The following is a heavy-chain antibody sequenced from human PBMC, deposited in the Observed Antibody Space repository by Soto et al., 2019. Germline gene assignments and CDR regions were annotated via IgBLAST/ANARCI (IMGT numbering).Heavy chain of an antibody. J-gene: IGHJ5*02. CDR2: ISWNGGSI. Sequence: YAMHWVRQAPGKGLEWVSGISWNGGSIGYADSVKGRFTISRDNARNSLYLQMDSLRAEDTALYYCAKDSTISAAGWFDPWGQGTLVTVSS. CDR1: YA. D-gene: IGHD6-13*01. CDR3: AKDSTISAAGWFDP. V-gene: IGHV3-9*01.